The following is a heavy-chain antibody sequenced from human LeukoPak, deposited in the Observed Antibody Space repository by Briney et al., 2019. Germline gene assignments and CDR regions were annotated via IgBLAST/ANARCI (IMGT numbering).Heavy chain of an antibody. D-gene: IGHD3-10*01. Sequence: ASVKVSCKASGYTFNNYGLSWVRQAPGQGPEWMGWMNIYKGHTQYSQKFQGRVTMTRDTSTSTVCMELSSLRSEDTAVYYCARGAGYYGSGAKYYFDYWGQGTLVTVSS. V-gene: IGHV1-18*04. CDR2: MNIYKGHT. J-gene: IGHJ4*02. CDR3: ARGAGYYGSGAKYYFDY. CDR1: GYTFNNYG.